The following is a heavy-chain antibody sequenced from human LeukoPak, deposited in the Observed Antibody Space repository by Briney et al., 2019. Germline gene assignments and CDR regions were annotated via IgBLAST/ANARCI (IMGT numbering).Heavy chain of an antibody. CDR1: GGSISSSSYY. J-gene: IGHJ4*02. CDR3: ARIYYGDYLSFSSTLDY. V-gene: IGHV4-39*07. Sequence: SETLSLTCTVSGGSISSSSYYWGWIRQPPGKGLEWIGSIYYSGSTYYNPSLKSRVTISVDTSRNQFSLKLSSVTAADTAVYYCARIYYGDYLSFSSTLDYWGQGTLVTVSS. CDR2: IYYSGST. D-gene: IGHD4-17*01.